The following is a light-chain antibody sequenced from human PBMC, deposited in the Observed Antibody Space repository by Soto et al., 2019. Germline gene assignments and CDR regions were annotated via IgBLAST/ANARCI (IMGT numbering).Light chain of an antibody. CDR1: QGISSW. V-gene: IGKV1-12*02. CDR2: AAS. J-gene: IGKJ2*01. Sequence: DIQMTQSPSSVSASVGDRVTITCRASQGISSWLAWYQQKPGKAPKRLIYAASSLQSGVPSRFIGSGYRTDFPLNISSLQPEDFSTYYCQQDNSFPYTFGQGTNLEIK. CDR3: QQDNSFPYT.